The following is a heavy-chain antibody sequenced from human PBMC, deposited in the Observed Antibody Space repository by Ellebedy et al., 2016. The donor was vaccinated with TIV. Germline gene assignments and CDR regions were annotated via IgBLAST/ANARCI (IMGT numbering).Heavy chain of an antibody. CDR1: GYSISSGYY. V-gene: IGHV4-38-2*02. D-gene: IGHD6-19*01. Sequence: MPSETLSLTCTVPGYSISSGYYWGWIRQPPGKGLEWIGSIYHSGSTYYNPSLKSRVTISVDTSKSQFSLKVSSVTAADTAVYYCAKGAGWYNYWGQGTLVTVSS. CDR2: IYHSGST. J-gene: IGHJ4*02. CDR3: AKGAGWYNY.